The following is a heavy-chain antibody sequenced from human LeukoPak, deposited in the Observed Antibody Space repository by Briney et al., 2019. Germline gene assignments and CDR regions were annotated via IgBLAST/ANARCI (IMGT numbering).Heavy chain of an antibody. Sequence: GGSLRLSCAASGFTFSSYSMNWVRQAPGKGLEWVSSISSRSSYIDYADSLRGRFTISRDNAKNSLYLQMNSLRAEDTAVYYCARGKEPVAGSLSHFDYWGQGTLVTVSS. V-gene: IGHV3-21*01. CDR3: ARGKEPVAGSLSHFDY. J-gene: IGHJ4*02. D-gene: IGHD6-19*01. CDR1: GFTFSSYS. CDR2: ISSRSSYI.